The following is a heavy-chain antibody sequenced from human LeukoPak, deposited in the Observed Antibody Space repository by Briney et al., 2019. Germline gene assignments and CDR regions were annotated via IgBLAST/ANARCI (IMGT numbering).Heavy chain of an antibody. D-gene: IGHD6-13*01. CDR2: ISHDGTNS. J-gene: IGHJ4*02. Sequence: GGSLRLSCEASGFTFSSYPIHWVRQAPGKGLDWVTVISHDGTNSYYADSVKGRFTISRDNSQNTLYLQMNSLGGDDTAVYYCARGHWTLGFDSTRWYWIDYWGQGTLVAVSS. V-gene: IGHV3-30*14. CDR1: GFTFSSYP. CDR3: ARGHWTLGFDSTRWYWIDY.